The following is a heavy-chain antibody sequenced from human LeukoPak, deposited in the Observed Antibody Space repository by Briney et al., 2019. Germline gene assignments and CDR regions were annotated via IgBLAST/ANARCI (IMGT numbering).Heavy chain of an antibody. V-gene: IGHV4-31*03. CDR2: IYYSGST. D-gene: IGHD3-10*01. CDR3: ARDRITMVRGVIVRWFDP. CDR1: GGSISSGGYY. Sequence: SETLSLTCTVSGGSISSGGYYWSWIRQHPGKGLEWIGYIYYSGSTYYNPSLKSRVTISVDTSKSQFSLKLSSVTAADTAVYYCARDRITMVRGVIVRWFDPWGQGTLVTVSS. J-gene: IGHJ5*02.